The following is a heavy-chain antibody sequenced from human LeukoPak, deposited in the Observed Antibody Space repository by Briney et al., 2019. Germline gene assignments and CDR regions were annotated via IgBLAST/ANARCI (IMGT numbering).Heavy chain of an antibody. CDR2: ISGSGVNT. J-gene: IGHJ5*01. Sequence: QTGGSLRLSCAAPGITFSSYAMTWVRQAPGKGLEWVSAISGSGVNTYYADSVKGRFAISRDNSKNTLHLQMNSLRAEDTAVYYCARGPGIAVANCVGWFDSWGQGTLVTVSS. CDR3: ARGPGIAVANCVGWFDS. V-gene: IGHV3-23*01. CDR1: GITFSSYA. D-gene: IGHD6-19*01.